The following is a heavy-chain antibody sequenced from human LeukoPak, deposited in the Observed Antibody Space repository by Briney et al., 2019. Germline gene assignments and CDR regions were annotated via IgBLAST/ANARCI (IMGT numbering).Heavy chain of an antibody. CDR2: FDPEDGET. CDR1: GYTLTELS. CDR3: ATDLMDTGGYKTFDY. Sequence: ASVKVSCKVSGYTLTELSMHWVRQAPGKGLEWMGGFDPEDGETIYAQKFQGRVTMTEDTSTDTAYMELSSLRSEDTAVYYCATDLMDTGGYKTFDYWGQGTLVTASS. D-gene: IGHD5-24*01. J-gene: IGHJ4*02. V-gene: IGHV1-24*01.